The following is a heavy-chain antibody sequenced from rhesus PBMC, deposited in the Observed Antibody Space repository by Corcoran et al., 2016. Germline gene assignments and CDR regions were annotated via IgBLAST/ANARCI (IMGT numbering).Heavy chain of an antibody. D-gene: IGHD3-28*01. Sequence: QVQLQESGPGLVKPSETLSLTGAVPGGAISADYYWSWIRQPPGTGLEWIGYIFGSGGGTNYNPSLKNRVTFSIDTSKKQFSLRLRSVTAADTAVYYCAREDSGSRYFFDSWGQGVLVTVSS. CDR2: IFGSGGGT. J-gene: IGHJ4*01. CDR3: AREDSGSRYFFDS. CDR1: GGAISADYY. V-gene: IGHV4-106*01.